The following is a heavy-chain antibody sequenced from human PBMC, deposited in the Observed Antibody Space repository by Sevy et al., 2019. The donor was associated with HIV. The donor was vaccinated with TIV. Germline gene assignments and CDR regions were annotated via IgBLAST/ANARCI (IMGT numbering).Heavy chain of an antibody. CDR2: ISYDGSNK. D-gene: IGHD6-6*01. CDR3: AKGSRIAARRGTYYYYGMDV. Sequence: GGSLRLSCAASGFTFSSYGMHWVRQTPGKGLEWVAVISYDGSNKYYADSVKGRFTISRDNSKNTLYLQMNSLRAEDTAVYYCAKGSRIAARRGTYYYYGMDVWGQGTTVTVSS. CDR1: GFTFSSYG. V-gene: IGHV3-30*18. J-gene: IGHJ6*02.